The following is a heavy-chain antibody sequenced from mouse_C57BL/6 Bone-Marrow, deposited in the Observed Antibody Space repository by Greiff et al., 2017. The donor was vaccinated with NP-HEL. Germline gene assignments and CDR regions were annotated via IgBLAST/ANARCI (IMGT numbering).Heavy chain of an antibody. CDR3: AREGFTGYYFDY. CDR2: IDPSDSYT. J-gene: IGHJ2*01. Sequence: QVQLKQPGAELVMPGASVKLSCKASGYTFTSYWMHWVKQRPGQGLEWIGEIDPSDSYTNYNQKFKGKSTLTVDKSSSTAYMQLSSLTSEDSAVYYCAREGFTGYYFDYWGQGTTLTVSS. V-gene: IGHV1-69*01. CDR1: GYTFTSYW.